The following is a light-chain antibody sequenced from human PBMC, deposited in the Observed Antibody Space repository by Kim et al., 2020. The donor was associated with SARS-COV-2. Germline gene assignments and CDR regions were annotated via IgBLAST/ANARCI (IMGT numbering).Light chain of an antibody. CDR3: QAWDSSTFYV. CDR2: RDN. CDR1: KVGDKY. J-gene: IGLJ1*01. V-gene: IGLV3-1*01. Sequence: SPGQTVSITCSGDKVGDKYVSWYQQRPGQSPALVIYRDNKRPSGIPERFSGATSGNTATLTISGTHAMDEADYYCQAWDSSTFYVFGTGTKVTVL.